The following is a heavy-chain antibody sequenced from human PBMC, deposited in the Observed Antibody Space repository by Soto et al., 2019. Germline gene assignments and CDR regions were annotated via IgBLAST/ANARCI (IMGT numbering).Heavy chain of an antibody. D-gene: IGHD1-26*01. J-gene: IGHJ4*02. CDR1: GFTFSSYA. V-gene: IGHV3-30-3*01. CDR3: ARDGGSYYSFCLDY. Sequence: QVQLVESGGGVVQPGRSLRLSCAASGFTFSSYAMHWVRQAPGKGLEWVAVISYDGSNKYYADSVKGRFTISRDNSKNTLYLQMNSLRAEDTAVYYCARDGGSYYSFCLDYWGQGTLVTVSS. CDR2: ISYDGSNK.